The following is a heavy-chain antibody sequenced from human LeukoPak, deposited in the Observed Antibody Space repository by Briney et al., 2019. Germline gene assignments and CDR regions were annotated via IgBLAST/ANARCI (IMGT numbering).Heavy chain of an antibody. Sequence: SETLSLTCAVSGGSISSSNWWSWVRQPPGKGQEWIGEIYHSGSTKYNPSLKSRVTISVDKSKNQCSLKLSSVTAADTAVYYCARHLRLVTGFDYWGQGTLVTVSS. CDR1: GGSISSSNW. CDR3: ARHLRLVTGFDY. CDR2: IYHSGST. V-gene: IGHV4-4*02. D-gene: IGHD3-9*01. J-gene: IGHJ4*02.